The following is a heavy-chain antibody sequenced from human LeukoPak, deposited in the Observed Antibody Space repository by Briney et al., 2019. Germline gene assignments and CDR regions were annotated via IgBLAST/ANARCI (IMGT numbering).Heavy chain of an antibody. D-gene: IGHD3-22*01. J-gene: IGHJ4*02. V-gene: IGHV3-48*03. Sequence: QPGGSLRLSCAASGFTFRSCEMNWVRQAPGKGLEWVSYISGSGSSVYYADSVKGRFTISRDNAKNSLYLEMNSLRAEDTAVYYCARDYYDSSGYYSLDYWGQGILVTVSS. CDR3: ARDYYDSSGYYSLDY. CDR1: GFTFRSCE. CDR2: ISGSGSSV.